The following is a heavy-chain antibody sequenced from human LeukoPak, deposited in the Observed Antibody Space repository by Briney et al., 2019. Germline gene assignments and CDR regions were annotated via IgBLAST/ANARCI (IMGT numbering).Heavy chain of an antibody. J-gene: IGHJ5*02. V-gene: IGHV3-21*01. D-gene: IGHD3-9*01. CDR1: GFTFSSYS. CDR2: ISSSSSYI. Sequence: GGSLGLSCAASGFTFSSYSMNWVRQAPGKGLEWVSSISSSSSYIYYAGSVKGRFTISRDNAKNTLYLQMNSLRDEDTAVYYCASLGTLVPWGQGTLVTVSS. CDR3: ASLGTLVP.